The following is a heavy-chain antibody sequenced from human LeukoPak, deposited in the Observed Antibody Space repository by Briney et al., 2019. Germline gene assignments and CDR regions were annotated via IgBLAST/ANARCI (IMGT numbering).Heavy chain of an antibody. CDR1: GFTFSSYG. CDR2: IPYDGSNK. V-gene: IGHV3-30*18. J-gene: IGHJ4*02. Sequence: PGRSLRLSCAASGFTFSSYGMHWVRQAPGKGLEWVAVIPYDGSNKYYADSVKGRFTISRDNSKNTLYLQMNSLRAEDTAVYYCAKETFFSGSYYAYWGQGTLVTVSS. CDR3: AKETFFSGSYYAY. D-gene: IGHD1-26*01.